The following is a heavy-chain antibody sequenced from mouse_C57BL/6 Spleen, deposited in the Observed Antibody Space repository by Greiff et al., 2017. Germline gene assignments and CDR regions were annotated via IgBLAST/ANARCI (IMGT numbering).Heavy chain of an antibody. V-gene: IGHV1-50*01. CDR3: ASIPITTVVATDY. D-gene: IGHD1-1*01. CDR2: INPSDSYT. CDR1: GYTFTSYW. J-gene: IGHJ2*01. Sequence: QVQLQQPGAELVKPGASVKLSCKASGYTFTSYWMQWVKQRPGQGLEWIGEINPSDSYTNYNQKFKGKATLTVDTSSSTAYMQLSSLTSEDSAVYYCASIPITTVVATDYWGQGTTLTVSS.